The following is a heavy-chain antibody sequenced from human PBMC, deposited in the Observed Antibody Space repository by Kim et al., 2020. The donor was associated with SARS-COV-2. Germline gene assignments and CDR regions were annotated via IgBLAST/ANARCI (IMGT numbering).Heavy chain of an antibody. V-gene: IGHV3-74*01. Sequence: FTISRDNAKNTLYLQMNSLRAEDTAVYYCAREGYSSSWANLKYYYYGMDVWGQGTTVTVSS. D-gene: IGHD6-13*01. J-gene: IGHJ6*02. CDR3: AREGYSSSWANLKYYYYGMDV.